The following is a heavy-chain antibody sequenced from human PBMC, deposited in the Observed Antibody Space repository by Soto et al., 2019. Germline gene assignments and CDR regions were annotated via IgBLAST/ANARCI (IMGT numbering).Heavy chain of an antibody. CDR2: IYYSGST. CDR3: ARPLRYGSGTHWFDP. V-gene: IGHV4-39*01. Sequence: SETLSLTCTVSGRSISSSSYYWGWIRQPPGKGMKWIGSIYYSGSTYYNPSLKSRVNISVDTSKNQFSLKLSSVTAADTAVYYCARPLRYGSGTHWFDPWGQGTLVTVSS. D-gene: IGHD3-10*01. CDR1: GRSISSSSYY. J-gene: IGHJ5*02.